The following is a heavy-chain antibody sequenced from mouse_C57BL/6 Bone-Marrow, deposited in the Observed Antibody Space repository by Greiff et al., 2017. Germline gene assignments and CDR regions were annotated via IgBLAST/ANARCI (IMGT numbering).Heavy chain of an antibody. Sequence: VPLQQSGPGLVQPLQSLPITCPVSGFSLTSYGVHWFRQSPGKGLEWLGVIWRGGSTDYNAAFMSRLSITKDNSKSQVFFKMNSLQADDTAIYYCAKNGGGGWFAYWGQGTLVTVSA. V-gene: IGHV2-5*01. CDR1: GFSLTSYG. J-gene: IGHJ3*01. CDR2: IWRGGST. CDR3: AKNGGGGWFAY. D-gene: IGHD1-1*02.